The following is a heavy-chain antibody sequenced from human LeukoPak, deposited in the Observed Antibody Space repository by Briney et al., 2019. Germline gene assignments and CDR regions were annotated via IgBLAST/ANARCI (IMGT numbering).Heavy chain of an antibody. CDR1: GFTFSSYW. Sequence: PGGSLRLSCAATGFTFSSYWMIWVRQAPGKGLEWVASIKQDGSEKQYVGSVRGRFTISRDNAKNVLDLQMNSLTAEDTAVYYCAKDLHYFQSDYWGQGTLVTVSS. V-gene: IGHV3-7*01. J-gene: IGHJ4*02. D-gene: IGHD3-10*01. CDR2: IKQDGSEK. CDR3: AKDLHYFQSDY.